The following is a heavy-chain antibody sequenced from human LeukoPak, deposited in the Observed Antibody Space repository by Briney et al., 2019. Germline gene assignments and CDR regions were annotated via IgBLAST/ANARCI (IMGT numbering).Heavy chain of an antibody. D-gene: IGHD3-22*01. CDR2: ISSYNGNT. CDR3: ARAISDSTGYYAYYFDS. CDR1: GYTFTSYG. J-gene: IGHJ4*02. Sequence: ASVKVSCKASGYTFTSYGINWVRQAPGQGLEWMGWISSYNGNTNYAQKLQGRVTMTTDTSTSTAYMELRSLTSEDTAVYYCARAISDSTGYYAYYFDSWGQGTLVTVSS. V-gene: IGHV1-18*01.